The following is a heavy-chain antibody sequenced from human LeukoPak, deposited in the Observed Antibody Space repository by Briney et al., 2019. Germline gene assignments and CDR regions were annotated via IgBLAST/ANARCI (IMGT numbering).Heavy chain of an antibody. CDR2: FNPGDSDT. CDR3: ARQAVGVSFDY. Sequence: GESLKISCEASGYGFTIYWIGWVRKMPGKGLEWMGIFNPGDSDTRYSPSFQGQVTISVDKSISTAYLQWSSLKASDTAIYYCARQAVGVSFDYWGQGTLVTVSS. J-gene: IGHJ4*02. CDR1: GYGFTIYW. V-gene: IGHV5-51*01. D-gene: IGHD6-13*01.